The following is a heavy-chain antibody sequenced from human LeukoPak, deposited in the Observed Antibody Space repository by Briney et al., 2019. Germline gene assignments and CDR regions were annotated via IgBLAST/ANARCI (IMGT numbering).Heavy chain of an antibody. J-gene: IGHJ6*03. CDR2: ISWNSGTI. CDR3: AKGQKYYYYSYMDV. CDR1: GFNFDEYA. V-gene: IGHV3-9*03. Sequence: PGGSLRLSCAASGFNFDEYAMHWVRQAPGKGLEWVSGISWNSGTIRYSDSVKGRFTISRDNAKNSLYLEMSSLRAEDMGLYYCAKGQKYYYYSYMDVWGRGTTVSVSS.